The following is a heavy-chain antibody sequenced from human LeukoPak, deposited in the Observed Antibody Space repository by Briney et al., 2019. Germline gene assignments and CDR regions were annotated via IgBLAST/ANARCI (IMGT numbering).Heavy chain of an antibody. J-gene: IGHJ4*02. V-gene: IGHV4-39*01. D-gene: IGHD5-24*01. CDR1: GGSISSSSSY. CDR2: IYYSGSS. Sequence: PSETLSLTCSVSGGSISSSSSYWGWIRQPPGKGLEWIGSIYYSGSSFDNPALKSRVTISVDTTKNQFSLKLSSVTAADTAVYYCARHRSGWLQSSFDYWGQGTLVTVSS. CDR3: ARHRSGWLQSSFDY.